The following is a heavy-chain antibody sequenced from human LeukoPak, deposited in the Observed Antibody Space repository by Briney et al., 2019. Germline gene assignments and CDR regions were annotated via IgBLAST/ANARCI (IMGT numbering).Heavy chain of an antibody. D-gene: IGHD3-3*01. Sequence: SENLSLTCTVSGGSISSYYWSWIRQPPGKGLEWIGYIYYSGSTNYNPSLKSRVTISVDTSKNQFSLKLSSVTAADTAVYYCARDSVWSGHAFDIWGQGTMVTVSS. J-gene: IGHJ3*02. CDR1: GGSISSYY. V-gene: IGHV4-59*01. CDR2: IYYSGST. CDR3: ARDSVWSGHAFDI.